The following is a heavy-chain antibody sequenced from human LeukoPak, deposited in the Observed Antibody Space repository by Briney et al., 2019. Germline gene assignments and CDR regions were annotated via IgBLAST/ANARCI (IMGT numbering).Heavy chain of an antibody. Sequence: SETLSLTCTVSGGSISSSSYYSGWIRQPPVKGLEWIGEINHSGSTNYNPSLKSRVTISVDTSKNQFSLKLSSVTAADTAVYYCARGCRHYFGLRGGEKFDYWGQGTLVTVSS. CDR1: GGSISSSSYY. CDR3: ARGCRHYFGLRGGEKFDY. CDR2: INHSGST. V-gene: IGHV4-39*07. J-gene: IGHJ4*02. D-gene: IGHD3-16*01.